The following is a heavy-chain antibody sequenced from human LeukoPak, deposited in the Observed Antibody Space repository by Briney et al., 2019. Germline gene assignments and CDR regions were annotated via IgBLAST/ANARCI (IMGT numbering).Heavy chain of an antibody. J-gene: IGHJ6*03. D-gene: IGHD5-12*01. CDR2: VFHSGTT. V-gene: IGHV4-39*01. CDR1: GGSVSSATYY. CDR3: ARSTVATLYYYYYMDV. Sequence: SETLSLTCTVSGGSVSSATYYWGWIRQPPGKELEWIGTVFHSGTTYYNPSLKSRVTISVDTSKNQFSLKLSSVTAADTAVYYCARSTVATLYYYYYMDVWGKGTTVTVSS.